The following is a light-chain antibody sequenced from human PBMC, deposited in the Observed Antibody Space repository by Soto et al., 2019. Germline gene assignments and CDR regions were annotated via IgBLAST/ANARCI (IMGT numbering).Light chain of an antibody. CDR2: AAS. CDR3: QQYESLPLT. CDR1: QGITSW. V-gene: IGKV1D-16*01. Sequence: MTQSPSLLSASVGDRVTITCWASQGITSWLVWYQQKPGKAPKVMIYAASSLQSGVPSRFSGSLYGTGFNFTISSLQTEDFATYYCQQYESLPLTFGQGTRLEIK. J-gene: IGKJ5*01.